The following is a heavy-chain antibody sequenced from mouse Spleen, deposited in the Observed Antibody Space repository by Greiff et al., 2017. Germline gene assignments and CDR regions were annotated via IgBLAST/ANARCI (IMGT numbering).Heavy chain of an antibody. D-gene: IGHD2-4*01. CDR3: ARAYYDYDPFAY. CDR2: IDPSDSYT. Sequence: QVQLQQPGAELVMPGASVKLSCKASGYTFTSYWMHWVKQRPGQGLEWIGEIDPSDSYTNYNQKFKGKATLTVDKSSSTAYMQLSSLTSEDSAVYYCARAYYDYDPFAYWGQGTLVTVSA. V-gene: IGHV1-69*01. J-gene: IGHJ3*01. CDR1: GYTFTSYW.